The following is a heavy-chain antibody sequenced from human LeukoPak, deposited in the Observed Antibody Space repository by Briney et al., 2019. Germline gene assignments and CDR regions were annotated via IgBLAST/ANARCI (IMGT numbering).Heavy chain of an antibody. D-gene: IGHD2-2*01. V-gene: IGHV4-59*12. J-gene: IGHJ6*02. CDR1: GGSISSYY. CDR2: IYYSGST. Sequence: SETLSLTCTVSGGSISSYYWSWIRQPPGKGLEWIGYIYYSGSTNYNPSLKSRVTISVDTSKNQFSLKLSSVTAADTAVYYCARGVGYCSSTSCYPHYYYGMDVWGQGTTVTVSS. CDR3: ARGVGYCSSTSCYPHYYYGMDV.